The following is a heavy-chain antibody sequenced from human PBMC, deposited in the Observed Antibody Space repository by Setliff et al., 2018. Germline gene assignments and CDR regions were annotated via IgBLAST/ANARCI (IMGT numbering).Heavy chain of an antibody. J-gene: IGHJ6*03. CDR1: GFTFSSYS. D-gene: IGHD1-20*01. CDR2: ISSSSTTI. Sequence: QPGGSLRLSCAASGFTFSSYSMNWVRQAPGKGLEWVSYISSSSTTIYYADSVKGRFTVSRDNAKNTLYLKMNSLRADDAAVYYCARSSAPIKRDYMDVWGKGTTVTVSS. V-gene: IGHV3-48*01. CDR3: ARSSAPIKRDYMDV.